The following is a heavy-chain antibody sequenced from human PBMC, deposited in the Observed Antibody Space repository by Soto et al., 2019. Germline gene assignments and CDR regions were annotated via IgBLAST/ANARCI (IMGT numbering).Heavy chain of an antibody. J-gene: IGHJ4*02. D-gene: IGHD1-7*01. CDR3: ASNAWNFGTSSDF. CDR2: TYYRSQFYH. Sequence: QVQLQQSDPGLVKPSETLSLTCVVSGDSVSSSSGAWIWIRQSPSRGLEWLGRTYYRSQFYHDYANSVRGRISINPDTTRNQFSLQLNSVTPEDTAVYYCASNAWNFGTSSDFWGQGILVTISS. CDR1: GDSVSSSSGA. V-gene: IGHV6-1*01.